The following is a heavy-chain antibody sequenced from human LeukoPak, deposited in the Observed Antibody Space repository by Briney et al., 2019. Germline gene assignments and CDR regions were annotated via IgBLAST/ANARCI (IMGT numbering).Heavy chain of an antibody. CDR3: ARRGDAVGGTLPQSLDY. CDR1: GFTFSTYG. J-gene: IGHJ4*02. CDR2: IWSDGSNK. V-gene: IGHV3-33*01. Sequence: PGGSLRLSCAASGFTFSTYGMHWVRQAPGQGLEWVAAIWSDGSNKNYVDSVKGRFTISRDNSKNTLYLQMNSLRAEDTAVYYCARRGDAVGGTLPQSLDYWGQATLVTVSS. D-gene: IGHD6-19*01.